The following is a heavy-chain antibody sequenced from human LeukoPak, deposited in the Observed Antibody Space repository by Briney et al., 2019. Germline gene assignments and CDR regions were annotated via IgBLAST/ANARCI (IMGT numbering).Heavy chain of an antibody. D-gene: IGHD3-22*01. CDR1: GGTFSSYA. Sequence: GASVKVSCKASGGTFSSYAISWVRQAPGQGLEWMGRIIPIFGIANYAQKFQGRATITADKSTSTAYMELSSLRSEDTAVYYRARDDSSGYYVGYWGQGTLVTVSS. CDR3: ARDDSSGYYVGY. CDR2: IIPIFGIA. J-gene: IGHJ4*02. V-gene: IGHV1-69*04.